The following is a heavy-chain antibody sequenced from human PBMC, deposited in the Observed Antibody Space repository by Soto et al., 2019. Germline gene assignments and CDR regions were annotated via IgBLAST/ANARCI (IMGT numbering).Heavy chain of an antibody. CDR1: GYTFTSYD. CDR2: MNPNSGNT. D-gene: IGHD4-17*01. Sequence: QVQLVQSGAEVKKPGASVKVSCKASGYTFTSYDINWVRQATGQGLEWMGWMNPNSGNTGYAQKFQGRVTMTRNTSQSSAFLELTRLRFEDTAVYYCVRTLYGDTLDYWGQGTLVTVSS. J-gene: IGHJ4*02. CDR3: VRTLYGDTLDY. V-gene: IGHV1-8*01.